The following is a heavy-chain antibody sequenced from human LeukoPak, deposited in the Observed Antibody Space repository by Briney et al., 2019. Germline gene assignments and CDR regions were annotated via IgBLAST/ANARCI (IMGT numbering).Heavy chain of an antibody. CDR3: ARDRCSGGSCYSDY. CDR1: GGSISSYY. CDR2: IYYSGRT. Sequence: SETLSLTCTVSGGSISSYYWSWIRQPPGKGLEWIGYIYYSGRTNYNPSLKSRVPISVDTSKNQFSLKLSSVTAADTAVYYCARDRCSGGSCYSDYWGQGTLVTVSS. J-gene: IGHJ4*02. D-gene: IGHD2-15*01. V-gene: IGHV4-59*01.